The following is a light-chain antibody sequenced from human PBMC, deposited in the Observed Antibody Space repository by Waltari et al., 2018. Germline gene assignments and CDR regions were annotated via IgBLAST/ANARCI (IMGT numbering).Light chain of an antibody. Sequence: QSALTQPASVSGSPGQPITIPCTGTRTAVGGYDYVSWYQQHPGKAPRLMIFDVSKRPSGVSNRFSGSKSGNTASLSISGLQAEDEADYYCSSYTSSTTSYVFGTGTKVTVL. CDR1: RTAVGGYDY. CDR2: DVS. V-gene: IGLV2-14*01. J-gene: IGLJ1*01. CDR3: SSYTSSTTSYV.